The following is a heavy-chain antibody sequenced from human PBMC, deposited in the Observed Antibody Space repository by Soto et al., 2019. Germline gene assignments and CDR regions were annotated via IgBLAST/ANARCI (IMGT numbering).Heavy chain of an antibody. D-gene: IGHD4-17*01. CDR1: GFTFSSYW. CDR2: INSDGSST. V-gene: IGHV3-74*01. CDR3: ARVINGDYGDYGGLIEDYYYGMDV. J-gene: IGHJ6*02. Sequence: GGSLRLSCAASGFTFSSYWMHWVRQAPGKGLVWVSRINSDGSSTSYADSVKGRFTISRDNAKNTLYLQMNSLRAEDTAVYYCARVINGDYGDYGGLIEDYYYGMDVWGQGTTVTVSS.